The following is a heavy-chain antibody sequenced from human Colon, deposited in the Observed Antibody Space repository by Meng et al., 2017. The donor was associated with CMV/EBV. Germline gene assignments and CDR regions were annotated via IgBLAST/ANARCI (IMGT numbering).Heavy chain of an antibody. CDR2: INWNGDNT. CDR1: GFIFDDYG. J-gene: IGHJ4*02. D-gene: IGHD4-17*01. CDR3: ARGVYYGDHGAYFDN. Sequence: GESLKISCEVSGFIFDDYGMSWVRQVPGKGLEWVSGINWNGDNTGYGDSVKGRFTISRDIAKNFLYLQMHSLRAEDTAMYYCARGVYYGDHGAYFDNWGQGTLVTVSS. V-gene: IGHV3-20*04.